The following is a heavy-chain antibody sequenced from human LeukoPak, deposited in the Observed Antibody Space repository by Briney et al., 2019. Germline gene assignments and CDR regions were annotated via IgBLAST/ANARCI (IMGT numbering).Heavy chain of an antibody. Sequence: SETLSLTCAVYGGSFSGYYWSWIRQPPGKGLEWIGEINHSGSTNYNPSLKSRVTISVDTSKNQFSLKLSSVTAADTAVYYCARQLAVAGPHFDYWGQGTLVTVSS. CDR2: INHSGST. CDR3: ARQLAVAGPHFDY. V-gene: IGHV4-34*01. CDR1: GGSFSGYY. J-gene: IGHJ4*02. D-gene: IGHD6-19*01.